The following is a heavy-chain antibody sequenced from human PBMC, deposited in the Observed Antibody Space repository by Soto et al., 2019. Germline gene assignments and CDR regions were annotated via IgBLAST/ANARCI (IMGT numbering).Heavy chain of an antibody. D-gene: IGHD1-26*01. Sequence: EVQLVESGGGLVQPGGSLRLSCAASGFTVSSNYMSWVRQSPGKGLEWVSVIYSGGSTYYADSVKGRFTISRDNSRNTLYFQMNSLRIEDTAVYSCARESVGERFGMDVGGQGTTVTVSS. CDR2: IYSGGST. CDR3: ARESVGERFGMDV. V-gene: IGHV3-66*01. CDR1: GFTVSSNY. J-gene: IGHJ6*02.